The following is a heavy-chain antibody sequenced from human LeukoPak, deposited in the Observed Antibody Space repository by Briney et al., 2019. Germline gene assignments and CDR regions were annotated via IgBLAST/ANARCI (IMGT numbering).Heavy chain of an antibody. J-gene: IGHJ4*02. D-gene: IGHD3-16*01. Sequence: ASVTVSCKASGYTFTGYYMHWVRQAPGQGLEWMGWINPNSGGTSYAQKFQGRVTMTRDTSISTAYMELSRLRSDDTAVYYCARDAVRGGMITFGGVHRYFDYWGQGTLVTVSS. CDR2: INPNSGGT. CDR1: GYTFTGYY. V-gene: IGHV1-2*02. CDR3: ARDAVRGGMITFGGVHRYFDY.